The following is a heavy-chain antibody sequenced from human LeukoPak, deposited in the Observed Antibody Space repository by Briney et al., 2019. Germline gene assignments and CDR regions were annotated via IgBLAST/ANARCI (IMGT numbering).Heavy chain of an antibody. D-gene: IGHD1-1*01. Sequence: ASVKVSCKASRYTFTGYYMHWVRQAPGQGLEWMGWINPNSGGTDYAQKFQGRVTMTRDTSISTAYMELSRLRSDDTAVYYCARDNWYYWDGGDPWGQGTLVTVSS. CDR1: RYTFTGYY. CDR2: INPNSGGT. V-gene: IGHV1-2*02. CDR3: ARDNWYYWDGGDP. J-gene: IGHJ5*02.